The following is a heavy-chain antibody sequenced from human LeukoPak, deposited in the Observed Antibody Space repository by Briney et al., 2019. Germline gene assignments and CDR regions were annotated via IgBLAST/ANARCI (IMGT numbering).Heavy chain of an antibody. V-gene: IGHV4-4*07. J-gene: IGHJ3*02. CDR1: GVXISTYY. CDR2: IYSTGNT. D-gene: IGHD1-26*01. CDR3: ARERGNLRGDAFDI. Sequence: PSETLSLTCTVSGVXISTYYCTWIRQPAGKGLEWIGRIYSTGNTNYNPSLESRVTMSIDTSKNQFSLKLTSVTAADTAVYYCARERGNLRGDAFDIWGQGTMVTVSS.